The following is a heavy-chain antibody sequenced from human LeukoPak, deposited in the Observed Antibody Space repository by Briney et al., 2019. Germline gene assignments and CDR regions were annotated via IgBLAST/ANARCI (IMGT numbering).Heavy chain of an antibody. Sequence: GGSLRLSCAASGFTFSSSWMSWVRQAPGKGLECVANIKPDGSEKYYVDSVKGRFTISRDNAKNSLFLQMNSLRAEDTAVYYCARSRYNWNPRPDQAFDIWGQGTMVTVSS. CDR2: IKPDGSEK. V-gene: IGHV3-7*01. D-gene: IGHD1-1*01. J-gene: IGHJ3*02. CDR3: ARSRYNWNPRPDQAFDI. CDR1: GFTFSSSW.